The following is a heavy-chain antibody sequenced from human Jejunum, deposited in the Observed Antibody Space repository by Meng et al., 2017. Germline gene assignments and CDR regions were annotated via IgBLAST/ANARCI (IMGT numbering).Heavy chain of an antibody. CDR1: GGTFSTYT. CDR2: IVPVLGLA. D-gene: IGHD1-26*01. Sequence: QVQLVQSGAEVKKPGSSVKVSCKASGGTFSTYTSNWVRQVPGQGLEWMGKIVPVLGLADYAQKFQGRVTMTADRSTSTAYMELSSLRSVDTAVYYCARATSSLYGMDVWGQGTTVTVSS. CDR3: ARATSSLYGMDV. J-gene: IGHJ6*02. V-gene: IGHV1-69*02.